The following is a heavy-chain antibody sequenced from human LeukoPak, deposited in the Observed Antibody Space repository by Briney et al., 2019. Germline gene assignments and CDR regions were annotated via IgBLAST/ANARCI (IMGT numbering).Heavy chain of an antibody. CDR1: GYSITTAYY. D-gene: IGHD3-16*01. Sequence: SETLSLTCAVSGYSITTAYYWGWIRQAPGKGLEWIGSIYHRGNTYYSPSLMSRVTISLDTSKNQFSLNLNSVTAADTAVYSCAKSLWADGGPFDYWGQGTLVTVSS. CDR3: AKSLWADGGPFDY. CDR2: IYHRGNT. J-gene: IGHJ4*02. V-gene: IGHV4-38-2*01.